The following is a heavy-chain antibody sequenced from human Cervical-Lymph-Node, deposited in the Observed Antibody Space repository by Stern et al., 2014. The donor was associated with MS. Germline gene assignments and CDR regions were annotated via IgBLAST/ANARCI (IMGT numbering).Heavy chain of an antibody. CDR3: ARYTYGYTDY. D-gene: IGHD3-16*01. CDR2: INVDGGEK. CDR1: GFTFTNHW. Sequence: EVQLVESGGGLVQPGGSLRLSCAVSGFTFTNHWMNWVRQAPGKGLEWVANINVDGGEKYYVDSVKGRFPISRDNANNSLSLQMNSLRVEDTAVYYCARYTYGYTDYWGQGTPVTVSS. J-gene: IGHJ4*02. V-gene: IGHV3-7*01.